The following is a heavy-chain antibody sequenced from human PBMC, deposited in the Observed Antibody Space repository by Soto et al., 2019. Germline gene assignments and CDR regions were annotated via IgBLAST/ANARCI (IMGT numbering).Heavy chain of an antibody. Sequence: GGSLRLSCAASGFTFSSYAMHWVRQAPGRGLEWVAVISYDGSNKYYADSVKGRFTISRDNSKNTLYLQMNSLRAEDTAVYYCSRVDPGETSPFDHWGQGTLVTVSS. CDR1: GFTFSSYA. D-gene: IGHD3-10*01. CDR2: ISYDGSNK. V-gene: IGHV3-30-3*01. J-gene: IGHJ4*02. CDR3: SRVDPGETSPFDH.